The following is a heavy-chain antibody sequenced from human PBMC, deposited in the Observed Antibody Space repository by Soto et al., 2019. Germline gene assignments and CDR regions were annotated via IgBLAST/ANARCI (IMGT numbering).Heavy chain of an antibody. Sequence: KPSETLSLTCAVYGGSFSGYYWNWIRQPPGKGLEWIREINHSGSTKYNPSLKSRVTISVDTSKNQFSLKLSSVTAADTAVYYCARGYRYFDIWGRGTLVT. CDR2: INHSGST. D-gene: IGHD2-2*02. CDR3: ARGYRYFDI. CDR1: GGSFSGYY. J-gene: IGHJ2*01. V-gene: IGHV4-34*01.